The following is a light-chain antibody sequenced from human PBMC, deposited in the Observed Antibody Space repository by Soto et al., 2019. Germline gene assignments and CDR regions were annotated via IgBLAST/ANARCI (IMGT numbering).Light chain of an antibody. CDR2: GAS. CDR1: QSVSSSY. V-gene: IGKV3-20*01. J-gene: IGKJ5*01. Sequence: EIVLTQSAGTLSLTPGERATLSWRASQSVSSSYLAWYQQKPGQAPRLLIYGASSRATGIPDRFSGSGSGTDFTLTISRLEPEDFAVYYCQQYGSSPPITFGQGTRLEIK. CDR3: QQYGSSPPIT.